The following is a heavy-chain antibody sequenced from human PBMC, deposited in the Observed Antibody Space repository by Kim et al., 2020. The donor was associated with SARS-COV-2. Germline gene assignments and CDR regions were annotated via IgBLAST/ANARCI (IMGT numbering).Heavy chain of an antibody. D-gene: IGHD3-10*01. Sequence: YYADSVKGRFTISRDNSKNSLYLQMNSLRTEDTALYYCAKDIHGSGLFDYWGQGTLVTVSS. V-gene: IGHV3-43*01. CDR3: AKDIHGSGLFDY. J-gene: IGHJ4*02.